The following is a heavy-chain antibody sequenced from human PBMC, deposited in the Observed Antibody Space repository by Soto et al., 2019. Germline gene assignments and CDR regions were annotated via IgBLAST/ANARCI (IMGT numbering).Heavy chain of an antibody. V-gene: IGHV1-69*02. D-gene: IGHD5-12*01. CDR1: GGTFSSYT. CDR3: ARTDTGYGGVFDI. CDR2: IIPILGIA. Sequence: QVQLVQSGAEVKKPGSSVKVSCKASGGTFSSYTISWVRQAPGQGLEWMGRIIPILGIANYAQKFQGRVTITADKSTSTAYMELSSLRSEDTAVYYCARTDTGYGGVFDIWGQGTMVTVSS. J-gene: IGHJ3*02.